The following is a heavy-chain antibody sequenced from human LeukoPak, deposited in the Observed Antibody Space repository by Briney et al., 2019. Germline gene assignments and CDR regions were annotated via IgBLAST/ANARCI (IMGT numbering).Heavy chain of an antibody. CDR1: GFTFRTYG. J-gene: IGHJ4*02. V-gene: IGHV3-30*18. CDR3: AKGVETSTTGELPYYFDY. CDR2: ISYDGTTK. Sequence: GGSLRLSCGVSGFTFRTYGMHWVRQAPGKGLVWVSIISYDGTTKDYTDSVKGRFTISRDNSKDTLYLQMTSLRTEDTAVYYCAKGVETSTTGELPYYFDYWGQGTLVTVSS. D-gene: IGHD3-10*01.